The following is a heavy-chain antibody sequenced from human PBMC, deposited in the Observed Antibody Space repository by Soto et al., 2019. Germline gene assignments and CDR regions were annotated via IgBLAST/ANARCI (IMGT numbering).Heavy chain of an antibody. V-gene: IGHV1-69*12. Sequence: QVQLEQSGAEVRQPGSSVKVSCKASGGSFSSLGLSWVRRAPGQGLEWMGGIIPTFGKPTYTQKSQARITITADESTRTAYMELTSLTSEDTAVYYCAAEEGMDEVDYFYVMEVWGQGTAVTV. J-gene: IGHJ6*02. CDR2: IIPTFGKP. CDR3: AAEEGMDEVDYFYVMEV. CDR1: GGSFSSLG. D-gene: IGHD5-12*01.